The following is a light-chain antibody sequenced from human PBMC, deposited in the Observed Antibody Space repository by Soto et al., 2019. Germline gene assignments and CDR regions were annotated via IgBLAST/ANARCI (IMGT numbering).Light chain of an antibody. V-gene: IGKV1-5*03. J-gene: IGKJ2*01. Sequence: DIQMTQSPSTLSASVGDRVTITCRASQSISTWLAWYQQKPGKAPKLLIYKASSLRNGVPSRFSGSGSGTEFTLTIYSLPPDDFPSYYCQQYNGYPHTFGQGTKLEIK. CDR3: QQYNGYPHT. CDR1: QSISTW. CDR2: KAS.